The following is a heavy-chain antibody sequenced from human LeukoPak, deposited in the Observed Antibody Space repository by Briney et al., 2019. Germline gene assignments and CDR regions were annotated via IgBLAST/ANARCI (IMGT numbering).Heavy chain of an antibody. CDR2: VTGSGGGT. J-gene: IGHJ5*02. CDR3: AKGAASALVDWFDP. CDR1: GLIFSNYA. D-gene: IGHD6-25*01. Sequence: GGSLRLSCAASGLIFSNYAMMWVRQAPGKGLEWVSSVTGSGGGTFYADSVKGRFTISRDNSQNTLYLQMNSLGAEDTAVYYCAKGAASALVDWFDPWGQGTLVTVSS. V-gene: IGHV3-23*01.